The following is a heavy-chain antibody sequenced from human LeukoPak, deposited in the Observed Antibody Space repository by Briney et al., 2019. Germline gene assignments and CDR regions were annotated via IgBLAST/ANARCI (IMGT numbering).Heavy chain of an antibody. V-gene: IGHV3-23*01. CDR1: GFTFSSYA. CDR3: AKDLGYYYDSSGYYPPDAFDI. CDR2: ISGSGGST. J-gene: IGHJ3*02. Sequence: GGSLRLSCAASGFTFSSYAMSWVRQAPGKGLEWVSAISGSGGSTYYADSVKGRFTISRDNSKNTLYLQMDSLRAEDTAVYYCAKDLGYYYDSSGYYPPDAFDIWGQGTMVTVSS. D-gene: IGHD3-22*01.